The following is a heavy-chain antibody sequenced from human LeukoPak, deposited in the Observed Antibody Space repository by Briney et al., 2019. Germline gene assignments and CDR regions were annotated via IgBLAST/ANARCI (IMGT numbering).Heavy chain of an antibody. Sequence: ASVKVSCKASGYTFTSYGISWVRQATGQGLEWMEWMNPNSGNTGYAQKFQGRVTITRNTSISTAYTELSSLRSEDTAVYYCAVRYCGGDCYSFYFDYWGQGTLVTVSS. D-gene: IGHD2-21*02. CDR1: GYTFTSYG. V-gene: IGHV1-8*03. CDR3: AVRYCGGDCYSFYFDY. J-gene: IGHJ4*02. CDR2: MNPNSGNT.